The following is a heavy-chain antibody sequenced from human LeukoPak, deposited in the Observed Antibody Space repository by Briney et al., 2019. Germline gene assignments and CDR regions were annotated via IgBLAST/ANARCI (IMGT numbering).Heavy chain of an antibody. V-gene: IGHV4-59*12. J-gene: IGHJ4*02. CDR2: IYYSGST. D-gene: IGHD3-10*01. CDR3: ARLVPRYGSGSQSDY. CDR1: GGSISHYY. Sequence: PSETLSLTCTVSGGSISHYYWSWIRQPPGKGLEWIGYIYYSGSTNYNPSLKSRVTISVDTSKNQFSLKLSSVTAADTAVYYCARLVPRYGSGSQSDYWGQGTLVTVSS.